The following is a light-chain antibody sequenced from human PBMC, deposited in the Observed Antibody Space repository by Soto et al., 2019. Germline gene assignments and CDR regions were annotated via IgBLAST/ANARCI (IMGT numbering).Light chain of an antibody. CDR3: QSYDSSLSGVV. Sequence: QSVLTQPPSVSGAPGQRVTISCTGSSSNIGAGYDVHWYQQLPGTAPQLLIYSNSNRPSGVPDRFSGSKSGTSASLAITGLQAEDEADYYCQSYDSSLSGVVFGGGTKVTVL. J-gene: IGLJ2*01. CDR2: SNS. V-gene: IGLV1-40*01. CDR1: SSNIGAGYD.